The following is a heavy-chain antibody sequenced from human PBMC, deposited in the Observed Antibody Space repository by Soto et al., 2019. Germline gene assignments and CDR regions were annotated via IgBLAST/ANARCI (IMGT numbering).Heavy chain of an antibody. D-gene: IGHD5-12*01. CDR2: INPIFGTA. CDR1: GGTFSSYA. CDR3: ARGVFDGYPIDY. V-gene: IGHV1-69*13. J-gene: IGHJ4*02. Sequence: ASVKVSCKASGGTFSSYAMSWVRQAPGQGLEWMGGINPIFGTANYAQKFQGRVTITADEFTSTAYMELSSLRSEDTAIYYCARGVFDGYPIDYWGQGTLVTVSS.